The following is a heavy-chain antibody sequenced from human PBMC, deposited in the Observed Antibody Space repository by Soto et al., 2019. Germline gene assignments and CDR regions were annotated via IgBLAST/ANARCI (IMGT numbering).Heavy chain of an antibody. V-gene: IGHV4-39*01. Sequence: PSETLSLTCTVSGGSISSSSYYWGWIRQPPGKGLEWIGSIYYSGSTYYNPSLKSRVTISVDTSKNQFSLKLSSVTAADTAVYYCARHPGPTYCSSTSCYREGWFDPWGQGTLVTVSS. J-gene: IGHJ5*02. D-gene: IGHD2-2*01. CDR2: IYYSGST. CDR3: ARHPGPTYCSSTSCYREGWFDP. CDR1: GGSISSSSYY.